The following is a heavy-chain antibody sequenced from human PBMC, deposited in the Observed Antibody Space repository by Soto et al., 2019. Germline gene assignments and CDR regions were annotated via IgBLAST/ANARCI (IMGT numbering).Heavy chain of an antibody. V-gene: IGHV3-21*01. CDR2: ISSSSSYI. D-gene: IGHD5-18*01. CDR3: ARDQPGYSYGYGLGY. CDR1: GVTFSSYS. J-gene: IGHJ4*02. Sequence: GGSLRLSCAASGVTFSSYSMNWVRQATGKGLEWVSSISSSSSYIYYADSVKGRFTISRDNAKNSLYLQMNSLRAEDTAVYYCARDQPGYSYGYGLGYWGQGTLVTVSS.